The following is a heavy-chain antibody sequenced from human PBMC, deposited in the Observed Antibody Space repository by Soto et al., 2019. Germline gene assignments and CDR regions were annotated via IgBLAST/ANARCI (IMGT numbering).Heavy chain of an antibody. CDR1: GFTFDDYG. J-gene: IGHJ4*02. D-gene: IGHD3-22*01. Sequence: EVQLVESGGGVVRPGGSLRLSCAAPGFTFDDYGMSWVRQAPGNGLEWVSGINWNWGSTGYADSVNGRFTISRDNAKNSLYLQMNSLRAEDTALYYCARARYYYDSSGFYYFEYWGKGTLVTVSS. CDR3: ARARYYYDSSGFYYFEY. CDR2: INWNWGST. V-gene: IGHV3-20*04.